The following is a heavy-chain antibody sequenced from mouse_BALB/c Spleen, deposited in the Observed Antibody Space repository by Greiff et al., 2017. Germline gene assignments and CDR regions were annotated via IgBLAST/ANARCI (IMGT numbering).Heavy chain of an antibody. D-gene: IGHD4-1*01. CDR1: GFTFSDYY. CDR2: ISDGGSYT. J-gene: IGHJ4*01. Sequence: EVHLVESGGGLVKPGGSLKLSCAASGFTFSDYYMYWVRQTPEKRLEWVATISDGGSYTYYPDSVKGRFTISRDNAKNNLYLQMSSLKSEDTAMYYCARGGVNWAYAMDYWGQGTSVTVSS. V-gene: IGHV5-4*02. CDR3: ARGGVNWAYAMDY.